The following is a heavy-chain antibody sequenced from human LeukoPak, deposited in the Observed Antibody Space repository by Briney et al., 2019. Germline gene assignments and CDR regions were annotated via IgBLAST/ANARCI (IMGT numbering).Heavy chain of an antibody. D-gene: IGHD1-14*01. Sequence: PGGSLRLSCAASGFTFGNFGFHWVRQAPGKGLEWVTFIHFDGTLQNYVDSVEGRFSISRDNSKSTVYLQMNSLRPEDTAVYYCARETGTWDNYFDFWGQGTLVTVSS. CDR2: IHFDGTLQ. V-gene: IGHV3-30*02. CDR3: ARETGTWDNYFDF. J-gene: IGHJ4*02. CDR1: GFTFGNFG.